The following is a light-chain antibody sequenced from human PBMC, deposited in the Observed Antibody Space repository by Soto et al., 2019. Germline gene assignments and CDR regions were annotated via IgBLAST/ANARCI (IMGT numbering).Light chain of an antibody. CDR2: KAS. V-gene: IGKV1-5*03. CDR1: HSISSW. CDR3: QQYNSYPWT. J-gene: IGKJ1*01. Sequence: DLQMTQSPSTLSASVGDRVTITCRASHSISSWLAWYQQKPGKAPKLLIYKASSLESGVPSRFSGSGSGTEVTLTISSLQPDDFATYYCQQYNSYPWTFGQGTKVEIK.